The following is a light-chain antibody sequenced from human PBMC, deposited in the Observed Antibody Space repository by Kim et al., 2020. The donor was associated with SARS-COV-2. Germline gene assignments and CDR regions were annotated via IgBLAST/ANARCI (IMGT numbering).Light chain of an antibody. CDR1: QSVSSY. J-gene: IGKJ1*01. CDR3: QQRSNWPPM. V-gene: IGKV3-11*01. Sequence: EIVLTQSPATLSLSPGERANLSCRASQSVSSYLAWYQQKPGQAPRLLIYDASNRATGIPARFSGSGSGTDFTLTISSLEPEDFAVYYCQQRSNWPPMFGQGTKVDIK. CDR2: DAS.